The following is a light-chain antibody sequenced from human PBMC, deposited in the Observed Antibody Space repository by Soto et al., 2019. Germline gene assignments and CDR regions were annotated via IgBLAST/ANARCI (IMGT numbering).Light chain of an antibody. CDR2: DAS. CDR1: QSISVW. Sequence: DIQMTQSPSTLSASVGDRVTITCRASQSISVWLAWYQQKPGKAPNLLIYDASTLQSGVPSRFSGSGSGTEFTLTISSLQPDDFATYYCQEYKSATFGQGTKLEIE. V-gene: IGKV1-5*01. J-gene: IGKJ2*01. CDR3: QEYKSAT.